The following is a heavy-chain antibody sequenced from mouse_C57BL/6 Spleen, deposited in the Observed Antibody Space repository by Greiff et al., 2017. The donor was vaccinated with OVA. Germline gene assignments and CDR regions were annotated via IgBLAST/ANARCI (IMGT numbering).Heavy chain of an antibody. Sequence: VQRVESGAELVKPGASVKISCKASGYAFSSYWMNWVKQRPGKGLEWIGQIYPGDGDTNYNGKFKGKATLTADKSSSTAYMQLSSLTSEDSAVYFCARLRGYYGSSYGYFDVWGTGTTVTVSS. CDR3: ARLRGYYGSSYGYFDV. D-gene: IGHD1-1*01. CDR1: GYAFSSYW. V-gene: IGHV1-80*01. CDR2: IYPGDGDT. J-gene: IGHJ1*03.